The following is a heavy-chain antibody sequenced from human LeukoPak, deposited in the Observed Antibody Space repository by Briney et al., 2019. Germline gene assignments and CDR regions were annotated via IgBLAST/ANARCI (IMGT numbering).Heavy chain of an antibody. CDR1: GFTFSNAW. CDR2: IRGSGGST. CDR3: ARADILTGYQDDY. J-gene: IGHJ4*02. D-gene: IGHD3-9*01. V-gene: IGHV3-23*01. Sequence: PGGSLRLSSAASGFTFSNAWMSWVRQAPGKGLEWVSAIRGSGGSTYYADSVKGRFTISRDNSKNTLYLQMNSLRAEDTAVYYCARADILTGYQDDYWGQGTLVTVSS.